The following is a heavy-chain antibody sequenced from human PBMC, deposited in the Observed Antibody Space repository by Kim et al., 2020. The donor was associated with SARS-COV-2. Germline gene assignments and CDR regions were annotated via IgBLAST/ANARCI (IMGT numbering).Heavy chain of an antibody. V-gene: IGHV6-1*01. CDR1: GDSVSSNSAA. CDR2: TYYRSKWYN. J-gene: IGHJ2*01. D-gene: IGHD3-22*01. Sequence: SQTLSLTCAISGDSVSSNSAAWNWIRQSPSRGLEWLGRTYYRSKWYNDYAVSVKSRITINPDTSKNQFSLQLNSVTPEDTAVYYCARGGVYDSSSYWYFDLWGRGTLVTVSS. CDR3: ARGGVYDSSSYWYFDL.